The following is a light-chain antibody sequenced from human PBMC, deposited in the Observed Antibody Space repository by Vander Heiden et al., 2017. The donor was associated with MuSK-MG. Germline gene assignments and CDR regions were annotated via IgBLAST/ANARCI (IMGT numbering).Light chain of an antibody. J-gene: IGKJ1*01. CDR3: LQWDGTVWT. CDR2: AAS. Sequence: DIQMTQSPSSLSASVGDRVTITCRASQSISSYLNWYQQKPGKAPKLLIYAASSLQSGVPSRFRGSGSGTDFTLTIRMLHPEDFTTSYCLQWDGTVWTFG. V-gene: IGKV1-39*01. CDR1: QSISSY.